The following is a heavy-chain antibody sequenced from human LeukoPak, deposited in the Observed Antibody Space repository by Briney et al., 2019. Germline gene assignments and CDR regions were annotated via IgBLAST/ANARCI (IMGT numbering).Heavy chain of an antibody. V-gene: IGHV3-64*01. CDR1: GFTFSRYA. CDR3: ARESATSAWLFDS. CDR2: ISSNGGST. D-gene: IGHD6-19*01. Sequence: GGSLRLSCAASGFTFSRYAMHWIRQAPGKGLECVSAISSNGGSTYYANSVKGRFTISRDNSKNTLYLQMGSLRAEDMAVYYCARESATSAWLFDSWGQGTLVTVSS. J-gene: IGHJ4*02.